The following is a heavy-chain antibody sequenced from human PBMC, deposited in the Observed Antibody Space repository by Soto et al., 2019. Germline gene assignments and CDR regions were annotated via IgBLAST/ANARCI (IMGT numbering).Heavy chain of an antibody. J-gene: IGHJ5*02. D-gene: IGHD3-16*02. CDR3: ARGIYDYVWGSYPGRFDP. Sequence: SETLSLTCTVSGGSISSGGYYWSWIRQHPGKGLEWMGYIYYSGSTYYNPSLKSRLTISVDTSKNQFSLKLSSVTAADTAVYYCARGIYDYVWGSYPGRFDPWGQGTLVTVSS. CDR2: IYYSGST. CDR1: GGSISSGGYY. V-gene: IGHV4-31*03.